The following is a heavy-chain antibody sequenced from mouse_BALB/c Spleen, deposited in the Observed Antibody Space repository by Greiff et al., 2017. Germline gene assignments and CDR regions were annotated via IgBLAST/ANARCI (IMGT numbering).Heavy chain of an antibody. Sequence: EVKLVESGGGLVQPGGSLRLSCATSGFTFTDYYMSWVRQPPGKALEWLGFIRNKANGYTTEYSASVKGRFTISRDNSKSILYLQMNTLRAEDSATYYCARDRVLDYWGQGTTLTVSS. CDR3: ARDRVLDY. CDR2: IRNKANGYTT. V-gene: IGHV7-3*02. J-gene: IGHJ2*01. CDR1: GFTFTDYY.